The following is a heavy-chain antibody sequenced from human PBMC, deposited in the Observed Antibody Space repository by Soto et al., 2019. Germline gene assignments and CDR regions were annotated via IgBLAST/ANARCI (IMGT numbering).Heavy chain of an antibody. J-gene: IGHJ5*02. Sequence: GGSLRLSCAPSGFTSGTTDMSWVRQAPGEGLEWVSTIDGSGGITYYADSVKGRFPISRDNSRNTVYLQTNSLRGDDTALYYCVKNSGWFNTWGQGALVTVSS. CDR1: GFTSGTTD. D-gene: IGHD3-10*01. V-gene: IGHV3-23*01. CDR2: IDGSGGIT. CDR3: VKNSGWFNT.